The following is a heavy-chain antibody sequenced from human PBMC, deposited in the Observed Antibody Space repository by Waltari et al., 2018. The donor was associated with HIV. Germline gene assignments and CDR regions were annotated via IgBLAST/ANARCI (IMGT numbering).Heavy chain of an antibody. Sequence: EVKLVESGGGLVKPGGPLRLPCEPSGFIFTTYSMNWVRPAPGKGREWLSSISISSSYIYYADSVKGRVTISRDNAKNSLYLQMNSLRAEDTAVYYCARYGYYYDSSGYCWGQGTLVTVSS. CDR1: GFIFTTYS. J-gene: IGHJ4*02. CDR2: ISISSSYI. D-gene: IGHD3-22*01. CDR3: ARYGYYYDSSGYC. V-gene: IGHV3-21*01.